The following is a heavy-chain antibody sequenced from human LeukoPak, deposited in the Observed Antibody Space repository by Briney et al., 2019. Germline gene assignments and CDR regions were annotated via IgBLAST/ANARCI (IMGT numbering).Heavy chain of an antibody. CDR3: ARVRTIFGVVIPEFDY. J-gene: IGHJ4*02. CDR1: GFTFSDYY. D-gene: IGHD3-3*01. Sequence: PGGSLRLCCAASGFTFSDYYMSWIRQAPGKGLEWVSYISSSGSTIYYADSVKGRFTISRDNAKNSLYLQMNSLRAEDTAVYYCARVRTIFGVVIPEFDYWGQGTLVTVSS. V-gene: IGHV3-11*04. CDR2: ISSSGSTI.